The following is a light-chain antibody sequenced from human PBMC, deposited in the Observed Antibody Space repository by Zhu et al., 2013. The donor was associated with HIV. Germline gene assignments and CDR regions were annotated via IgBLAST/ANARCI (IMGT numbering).Light chain of an antibody. Sequence: QSALTQPASVSGSPGQSVTISCTGTSSDVAIYNLVSWYQQHPGKAPKLMIYEGTKRPSGVSDRFSGSESGNTASLTISGLLAEDEADYYCCSYAGSSTFVFGGGTKLTVL. J-gene: IGLJ3*02. CDR1: SSDVAIYNL. CDR3: CSYAGSSTFV. CDR2: EGT. V-gene: IGLV2-23*01.